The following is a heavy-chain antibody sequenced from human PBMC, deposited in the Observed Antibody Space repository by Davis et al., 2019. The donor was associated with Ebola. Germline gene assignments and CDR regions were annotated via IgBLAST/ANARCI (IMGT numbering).Heavy chain of an antibody. CDR3: ARGRELLGRGLDY. D-gene: IGHD1-26*01. J-gene: IGHJ4*02. CDR1: GFTFSRYS. CDR2: ISYDGSNK. V-gene: IGHV3-30-3*01. Sequence: PGGSLRLSCAASGFTFSRYSMHWVRQAPGKGLEWVTVISYDGSNKYYADSVKGRFTISRDNSKNTLYLQMNTLRPEDTAVYYCARGRELLGRGLDYWGQGNLVTVTS.